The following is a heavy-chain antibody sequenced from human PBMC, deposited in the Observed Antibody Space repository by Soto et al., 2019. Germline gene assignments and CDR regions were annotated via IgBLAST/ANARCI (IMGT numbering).Heavy chain of an antibody. Sequence: ASVKVSCKASGYTFTSYGISWVRQAPGQGLEWMGWISAYNGNTNYAQKLQGRVTMTTDTSTSTAYMELRSLRSDDAAVYYCASYSGYDSESSYWGQGTLVTVSS. CDR3: ASYSGYDSESSY. J-gene: IGHJ4*02. V-gene: IGHV1-18*01. D-gene: IGHD5-12*01. CDR2: ISAYNGNT. CDR1: GYTFTSYG.